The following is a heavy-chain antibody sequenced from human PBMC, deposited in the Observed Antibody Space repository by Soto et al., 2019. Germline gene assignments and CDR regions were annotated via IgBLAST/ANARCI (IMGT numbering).Heavy chain of an antibody. CDR1: GYTFTSYG. D-gene: IGHD3-22*01. J-gene: IGHJ3*02. CDR3: ARGAASYYYDSSGWFAFDI. CDR2: ISAYNGNT. V-gene: IGHV1-18*04. Sequence: ASVKVSCKASGYTFTSYGISWVRQAPGQGLEWMGWISAYNGNTNYAQELQGRVTMTTDTSTSTAYMELRSLRSDDTAVYYCARGAASYYYDSSGWFAFDIWGQGTMVTVSS.